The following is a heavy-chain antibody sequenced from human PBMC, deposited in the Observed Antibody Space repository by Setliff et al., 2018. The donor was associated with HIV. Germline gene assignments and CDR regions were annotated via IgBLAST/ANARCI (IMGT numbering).Heavy chain of an antibody. CDR2: MNPDGSNT. V-gene: IGHV5-51*01. D-gene: IGHD3-16*01. CDR1: GYSFITYW. Sequence: PGESLTISCKGSGYSFITYWIGWVRQRPGKGLEWMGIMNPDGSNTGYSPSFQGQVTISVDESISTAYLQWSSLKASDTAFYYCARFYGSYDVGGFDIWGQGTKVTVSS. CDR3: ARFYGSYDVGGFDI. J-gene: IGHJ3*02.